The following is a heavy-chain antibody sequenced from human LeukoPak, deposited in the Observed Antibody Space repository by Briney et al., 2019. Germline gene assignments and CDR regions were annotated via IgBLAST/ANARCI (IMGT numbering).Heavy chain of an antibody. CDR3: ARRPYYYYYMDV. V-gene: IGHV4-38-2*01. CDR1: GYSISTDYY. J-gene: IGHJ6*03. Sequence: SETLSLTCAVSGYSISTDYYWGWIRQPPGKGLEWIGSIYHSGSAYYNPSLESRVTISIDTSKNQFSLQLSSVTAADTAVYYCARRPYYYYYMDVWGTGTTVTVSS. CDR2: IYHSGSA.